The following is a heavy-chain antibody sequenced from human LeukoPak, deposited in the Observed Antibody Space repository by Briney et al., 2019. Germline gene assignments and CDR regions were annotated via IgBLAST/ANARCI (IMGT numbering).Heavy chain of an antibody. CDR3: ARGGYDILTGYPYYFDY. Sequence: SETLSLTCAVYGGSFSGYYWSWIRQPPGKGLEWIGEINHSGSTNYNPSLKSRVTISVDTSKNQFSLKLSSVTAADTAVYYCARGGYDILTGYPYYFDYWGQGTLVTVSS. CDR2: INHSGST. V-gene: IGHV4-34*01. D-gene: IGHD3-9*01. CDR1: GGSFSGYY. J-gene: IGHJ4*02.